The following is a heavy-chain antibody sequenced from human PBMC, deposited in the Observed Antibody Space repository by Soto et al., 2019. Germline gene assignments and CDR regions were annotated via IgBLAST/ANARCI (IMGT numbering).Heavy chain of an antibody. CDR1: GFTFSSYS. CDR2: ISGSGGST. Sequence: GGSLILSYAASGFTFSSYSMSWVRQASGKGLEWVSAISGSGGSTYYADSVKGRFTISRDNSKNTLYLQMNSLRAEDTAVYYCAKGQVVITSYEFDYWGQGTLVTVSS. CDR3: AKGQVVITSYEFDY. V-gene: IGHV3-23*01. J-gene: IGHJ4*02. D-gene: IGHD3-22*01.